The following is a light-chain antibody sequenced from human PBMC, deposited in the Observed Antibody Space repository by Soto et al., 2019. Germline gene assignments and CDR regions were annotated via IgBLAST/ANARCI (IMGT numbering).Light chain of an antibody. CDR2: DAP. CDR1: QSISSW. CDR3: QQYNSYSWT. J-gene: IGKJ1*01. Sequence: DIRMTQSPSTLSASVGDRVTITCRASQSISSWLAWYQQKPGKAPKILIYDAPNLESGVPSRFSGSGSGTEFTLTISSLQPDDFATYYCQQYNSYSWTFGQGTKVEI. V-gene: IGKV1-5*01.